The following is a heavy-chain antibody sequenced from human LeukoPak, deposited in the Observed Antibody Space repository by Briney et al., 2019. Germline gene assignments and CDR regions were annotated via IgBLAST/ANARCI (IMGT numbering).Heavy chain of an antibody. D-gene: IGHD4-17*01. Sequence: PSGPLSLTCTVSGASVSSYYWNWVRQAAGKGLEWIGRIYTSGRTNYHPSLKSRVTMSVDTSKNHFFLKVTSVTAADTAVYYCARSECGDYGSPIDYWGQGTLVTVYS. V-gene: IGHV4-4*07. CDR1: GASVSSYY. CDR3: ARSECGDYGSPIDY. CDR2: IYTSGRT. J-gene: IGHJ4*02.